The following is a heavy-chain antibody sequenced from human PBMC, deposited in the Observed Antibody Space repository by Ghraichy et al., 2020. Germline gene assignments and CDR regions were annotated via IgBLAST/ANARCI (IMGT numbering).Heavy chain of an antibody. Sequence: GGSLRLSCTASGFTFGDYAMSWFRQAPGKGLEWVGFIRSKAYGGTTEYAASVKGRFTISRDDSKSIAYLQMNSLKTEDTAVYYCTRVPGMATTHFDYWGQGTLVTVSS. CDR1: GFTFGDYA. CDR2: IRSKAYGGTT. V-gene: IGHV3-49*03. D-gene: IGHD5-24*01. J-gene: IGHJ4*02. CDR3: TRVPGMATTHFDY.